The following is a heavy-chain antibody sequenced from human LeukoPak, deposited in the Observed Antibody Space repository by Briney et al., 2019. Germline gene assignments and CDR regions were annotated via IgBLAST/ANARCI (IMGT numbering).Heavy chain of an antibody. D-gene: IGHD3-10*01. J-gene: IGHJ3*02. CDR3: ARDGMVRAFGAFDI. V-gene: IGHV1-2*02. Sequence: GASVKVSCKASGYTFTGYYMHWVRQAPGQGLEWMGWINPNSGGTNYAQKFQGRVTMTRDTSISTAYMELSRLRSDDTGVYYCARDGMVRAFGAFDIWGQGTMVTVSS. CDR2: INPNSGGT. CDR1: GYTFTGYY.